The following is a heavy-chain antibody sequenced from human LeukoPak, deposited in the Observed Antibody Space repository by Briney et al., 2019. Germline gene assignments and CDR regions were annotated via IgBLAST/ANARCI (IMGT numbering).Heavy chain of an antibody. CDR2: MSISSEYI. CDR3: ARASGARYCSSTSCYPFDY. CDR1: GFRFSSYS. V-gene: IGHV3-21*01. J-gene: IGHJ4*02. Sequence: GGSLRLSCTASGFRFSSYSMNWVRQAPGKGLEWGSSMSISSEYIYYVASVKGRFTISRDNAKNSLYLQMNSLRAEDTAVYYCARASGARYCSSTSCYPFDYWGQGTLVTVSS. D-gene: IGHD2-2*01.